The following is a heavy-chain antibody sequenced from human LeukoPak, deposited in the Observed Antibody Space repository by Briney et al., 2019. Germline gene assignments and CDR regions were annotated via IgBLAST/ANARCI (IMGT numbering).Heavy chain of an antibody. D-gene: IGHD6-19*01. V-gene: IGHV3-7*01. Sequence: GGSLRLSCAASGFIFTNYFMSWVRQAPGKGLEWVASIKHDGSEKYYVDSVRGRFTISRDNSKNTLYLQMNSLRAEDTAVYYCARDAGIAVAESLYYFDYWGQGTLVTVSS. J-gene: IGHJ4*02. CDR1: GFIFTNYF. CDR3: ARDAGIAVAESLYYFDY. CDR2: IKHDGSEK.